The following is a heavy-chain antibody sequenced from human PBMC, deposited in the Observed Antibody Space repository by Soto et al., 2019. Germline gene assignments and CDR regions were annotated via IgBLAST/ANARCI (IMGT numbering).Heavy chain of an antibody. CDR2: ISPDGSNR. J-gene: IGHJ4*02. D-gene: IGHD2-21*01. V-gene: IGHV3-74*01. Sequence: PXESLRLSCAASGFTFSTYWMNWVRQTPGKGLMWVSRISPDGSNRGYADSVEGRFTVSRDNAKNTLYLQMHSLRAEDTAMYYCASWEHIVPVSPTDFDHWGEGTLVTVSS. CDR3: ASWEHIVPVSPTDFDH. CDR1: GFTFSTYW.